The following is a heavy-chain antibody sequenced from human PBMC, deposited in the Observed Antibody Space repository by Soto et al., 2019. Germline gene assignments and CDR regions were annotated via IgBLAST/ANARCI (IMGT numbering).Heavy chain of an antibody. CDR3: ARLGLVRFLEWSPDYYYMDV. CDR1: GGSISSYY. J-gene: IGHJ6*03. V-gene: IGHV4-59*08. D-gene: IGHD3-3*01. CDR2: IYYSGST. Sequence: PSETLSLTCTVSGGSISSYYWSWIRQPPGKGLEWIGYIYYSGSTNYNPSLKSRVTISVDTSKNQFSLKLSSVTAADTAVYYCARLGLVRFLEWSPDYYYMDVWGKGTTVTVSS.